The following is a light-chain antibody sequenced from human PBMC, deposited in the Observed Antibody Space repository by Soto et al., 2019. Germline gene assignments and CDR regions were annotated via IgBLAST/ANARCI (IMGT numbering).Light chain of an antibody. J-gene: IGKJ4*01. CDR1: QSIPSW. CDR2: KAS. Sequence: DIQMTQSPSTLSASVGDRVTITCRASQSIPSWLAWYQQKPGKGPELLIYKASSLESGVPSRFSGSGSGTEFTLTICSLQPDDFATYYCQYYNSYSVTFGGGTKLEIK. CDR3: QYYNSYSVT. V-gene: IGKV1-5*03.